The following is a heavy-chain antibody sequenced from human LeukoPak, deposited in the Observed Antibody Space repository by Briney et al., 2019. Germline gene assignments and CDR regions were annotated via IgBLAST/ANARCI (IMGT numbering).Heavy chain of an antibody. CDR3: ARDLGYYDSSGYSVGLVDAFDI. Sequence: SETLSLTCTVSGGSISYYYWNWIRQPAGKGLEWIGRLYTSGSTNYNPSLKSRVTMSVDTSKNQFSLKLRSVTAADTALYYCARDLGYYDSSGYSVGLVDAFDIWGQGTMVTVSS. CDR2: LYTSGST. V-gene: IGHV4-4*07. CDR1: GGSISYYY. D-gene: IGHD3-22*01. J-gene: IGHJ3*02.